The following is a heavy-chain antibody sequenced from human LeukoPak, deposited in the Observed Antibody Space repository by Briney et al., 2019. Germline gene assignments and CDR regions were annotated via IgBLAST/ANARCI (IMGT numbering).Heavy chain of an antibody. D-gene: IGHD2-8*01. CDR3: TRDVWGDRDNYFDC. CDR1: GFSFSSYW. CDR2: INSNGRST. J-gene: IGHJ4*02. V-gene: IGHV3-74*01. Sequence: GGSLRLSCAASGFSFSSYWMHWVRQAPGKGLVWVSRINSNGRSTSYADSVKGRFTISRDNAKNTLHLEMNNLRAEDTAVYYCTRDVWGDRDNYFDCWGQGTLVTVSS.